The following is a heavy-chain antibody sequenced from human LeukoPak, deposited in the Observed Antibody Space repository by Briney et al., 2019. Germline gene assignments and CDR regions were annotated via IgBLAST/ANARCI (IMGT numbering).Heavy chain of an antibody. V-gene: IGHV3-30*02. D-gene: IGHD2-21*02. CDR3: AKDRLPTPPDAFDI. Sequence: GGSLRLSCAASGFTFSSYGMHWVRQAPGKGLEWVAFIRYDGSNKYYADSVKGRFTISRDNSKNTLYLQMNSLRAEDTAVYYCAKDRLPTPPDAFDIWGQGTMVTVSS. CDR1: GFTFSSYG. CDR2: IRYDGSNK. J-gene: IGHJ3*02.